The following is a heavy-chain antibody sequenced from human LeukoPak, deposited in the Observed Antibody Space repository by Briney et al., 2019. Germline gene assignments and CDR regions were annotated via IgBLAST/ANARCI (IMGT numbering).Heavy chain of an antibody. CDR3: AKGQAITGRNLFDP. D-gene: IGHD1-20*01. Sequence: GGSLRLSCTASGFTFSTYAMTWVRQAPGKGLEWVSPISDTTYYADSVKGRFTISRDNSKYTLYLQMNSLRTEDTAVYYCAKGQAITGRNLFDPWGQGTLVTVSS. CDR2: ISDTT. CDR1: GFTFSTYA. V-gene: IGHV3-23*01. J-gene: IGHJ5*02.